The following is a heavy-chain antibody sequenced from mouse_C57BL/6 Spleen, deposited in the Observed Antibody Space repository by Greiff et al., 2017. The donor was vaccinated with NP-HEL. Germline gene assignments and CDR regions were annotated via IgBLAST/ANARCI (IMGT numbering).Heavy chain of an antibody. CDR3: AGGHGYYVYPFAY. J-gene: IGHJ3*01. V-gene: IGHV1-78*01. Sequence: QVQLQQSDAELVKPGASVKISCKASGYTFTDHTIHWMKQRPEQGLEWIGYIYPRDGSTKYNEKFKGKATLTADKSSSTAYMQLISLTSEDSAVYFCAGGHGYYVYPFAYWGQGTLVTVSA. CDR1: GYTFTDHT. CDR2: IYPRDGST. D-gene: IGHD2-3*01.